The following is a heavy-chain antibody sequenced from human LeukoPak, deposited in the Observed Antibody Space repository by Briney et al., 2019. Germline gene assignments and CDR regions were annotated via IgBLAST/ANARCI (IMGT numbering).Heavy chain of an antibody. CDR2: TNPNSGNT. Sequence: ASVKVSCKASGYTFTSYDINWVRQATGQGLEWMGWTNPNSGNTGYAQKFQGRVTMTRNTSISTAYMELSSLRSEDTAVYYCARGLVVPAAIGGYYYGMDVWGQGTTVTVSS. CDR1: GYTFTSYD. D-gene: IGHD2-2*02. J-gene: IGHJ6*02. V-gene: IGHV1-8*01. CDR3: ARGLVVPAAIGGYYYGMDV.